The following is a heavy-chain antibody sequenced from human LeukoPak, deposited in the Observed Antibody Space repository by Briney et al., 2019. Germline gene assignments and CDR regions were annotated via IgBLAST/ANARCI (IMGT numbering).Heavy chain of an antibody. CDR3: ARGPHIVLMVYAAFDP. D-gene: IGHD2-8*01. CDR1: GGSINSYY. V-gene: IGHV4-59*08. Sequence: SETLSLTCTVSGGSINSYYWSWIRQPPGKGLEWIGYIYYSGSTYYNPSLKSRVTISVDTSKNQFSLKLSSVTAADTAVYYCARGPHIVLMVYAAFDPWGQGTLVTVSS. J-gene: IGHJ5*02. CDR2: IYYSGST.